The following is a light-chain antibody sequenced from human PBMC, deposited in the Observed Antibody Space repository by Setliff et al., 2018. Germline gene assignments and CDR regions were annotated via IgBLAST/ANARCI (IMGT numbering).Light chain of an antibody. CDR1: NSDVGTYSF. CDR3: SSNTNSDTLFV. J-gene: IGLJ2*01. CDR2: DVT. V-gene: IGLV2-14*01. Sequence: QSALTQPASVSGSPGQSITISCTGTNSDVGTYSFVSWYQQHPGKAPKLMIYDVTNRPSGVSSRFSGSKSGNTASLTISGLQAEDEADYYCSSNTNSDTLFVFGGGTKVTVL.